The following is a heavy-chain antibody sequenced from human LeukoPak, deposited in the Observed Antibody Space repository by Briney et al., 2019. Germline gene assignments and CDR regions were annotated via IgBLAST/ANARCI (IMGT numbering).Heavy chain of an antibody. CDR1: GGSISSYY. V-gene: IGHV4-4*09. CDR3: ARGRGSSWYPYYYYYYMDV. D-gene: IGHD6-13*01. Sequence: SETLSLTCTVSGGSISSYYWSWIRQPPGKGLEWIGYIYTSGSTNYNPSLKSRVTMSVDTSKNQFSLKLSSVTAADTAVYYCARGRGSSWYPYYYYYYMDVWGKGTTVTVSS. CDR2: IYTSGST. J-gene: IGHJ6*03.